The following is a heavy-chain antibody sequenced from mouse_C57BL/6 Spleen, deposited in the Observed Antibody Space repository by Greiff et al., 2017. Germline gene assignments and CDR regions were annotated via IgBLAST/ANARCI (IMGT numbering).Heavy chain of an antibody. CDR2: ISYDGSN. J-gene: IGHJ1*03. CDR3: ARVDGSSHWYFDV. CDR1: GYSITSGYY. V-gene: IGHV3-6*01. Sequence: EVQVVESGPGLVKPSQSLSLTCSVTGYSITSGYYWNWIRQFPGNKLEWMGYISYDGSNNYNPSLKNRISITRDTSKNQFFLKLNSVTTEDTATYYCARVDGSSHWYFDVWGTGTTVTVSS. D-gene: IGHD1-1*01.